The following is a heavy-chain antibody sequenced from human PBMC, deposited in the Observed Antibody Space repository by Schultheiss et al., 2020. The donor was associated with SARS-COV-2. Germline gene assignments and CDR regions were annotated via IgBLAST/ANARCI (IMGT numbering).Heavy chain of an antibody. V-gene: IGHV3-30*18. CDR1: GFTFSTYD. CDR2: ISNDGSNK. Sequence: GGSLRLSCTVSGFTFSTYDMNWVRQAPGRGLEWVAVISNDGSNKNYADSVKGRFTISRDNSKNTLYLQMSSLRPEDTAVYYCAKGAGTTSPDYWGQGTLGTVSS. J-gene: IGHJ4*02. CDR3: AKGAGTTSPDY. D-gene: IGHD3-10*01.